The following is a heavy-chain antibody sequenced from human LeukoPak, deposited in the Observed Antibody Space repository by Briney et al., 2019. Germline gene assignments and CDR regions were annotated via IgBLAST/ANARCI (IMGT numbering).Heavy chain of an antibody. CDR2: ISYDGSNK. CDR1: GFTFSSYG. CDR3: AKDLGARYCSSNTCYGFDY. Sequence: GGSLRLSCAASGFTFSSYGMHWVRQAPGKGLEWVAVISYDGSNKYYGDSVKGRFTISRDNSKNTLYLQMNSLRAEDTAVYYCAKDLGARYCSSNTCYGFDYWGQGTLVTVSS. D-gene: IGHD2-2*01. J-gene: IGHJ4*02. V-gene: IGHV3-30*18.